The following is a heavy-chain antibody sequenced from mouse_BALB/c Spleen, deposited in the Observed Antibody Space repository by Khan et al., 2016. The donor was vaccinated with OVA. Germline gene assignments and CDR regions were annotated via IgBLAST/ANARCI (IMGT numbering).Heavy chain of an antibody. J-gene: IGHJ3*01. CDR1: GYTFTSYQ. CDR3: TRGGDGGFAY. CDR2: INPSNGGT. Sequence: QVQLQQSGAELVKPGASVKLSCKASGYTFTSYQMYWVKQRPGQGLEWIGEINPSNGGTNFNEKFKSKATLTVDKSSSTAFMQLSSLTSEDSAVFCCTRGGDGGFAYWGQGTRVTVSA. V-gene: IGHV1S81*02.